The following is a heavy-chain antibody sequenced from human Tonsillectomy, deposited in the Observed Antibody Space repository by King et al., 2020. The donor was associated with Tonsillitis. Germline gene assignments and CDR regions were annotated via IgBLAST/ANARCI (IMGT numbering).Heavy chain of an antibody. V-gene: IGHV3-49*05. Sequence: EVQLVESGGGLVKPGRSLRLSCTGSGFTLGDYAMSWFRQAPGKGLEWVGFTRSKVYGGTTEYAASVKGRFTISRDDSTSIAYLQMNSLKTEDTAVYYCTRGRAAVANYYYNGMDVWGQGTTVTVSS. CDR2: TRSKVYGGTT. J-gene: IGHJ6*02. CDR1: GFTLGDYA. D-gene: IGHD6-19*01. CDR3: TRGRAAVANYYYNGMDV.